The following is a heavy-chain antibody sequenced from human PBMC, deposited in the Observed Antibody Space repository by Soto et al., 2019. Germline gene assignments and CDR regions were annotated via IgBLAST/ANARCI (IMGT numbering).Heavy chain of an antibody. J-gene: IGHJ6*02. CDR3: ARGKGGERWELPYSCCYYGMDV. D-gene: IGHD1-26*01. CDR2: IIPIFGTA. CDR1: GGTFSSYA. V-gene: IGHV1-69*01. Sequence: QVQLVQSGAEVKKPGSSVKVSCKASGGTFSSYAISWVRQAPGQGLEWMGGIIPIFGTANYAQKFQGRVTITADETRSTAYMELSSLRYEDTAVYYGARGKGGERWELPYSCCYYGMDVWGPGTTVTVSS.